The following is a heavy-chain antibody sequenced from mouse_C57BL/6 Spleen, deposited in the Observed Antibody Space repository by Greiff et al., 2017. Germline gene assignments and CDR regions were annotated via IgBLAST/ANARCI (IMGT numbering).Heavy chain of an antibody. Sequence: VMLVESGAELVKPGASVKMSCKASGYTFTTYPIEWMKQNHGKSLEWIGNFHPYNDDTKYNEKFKGKATLTVEKSSSTVYLELSRLTSDDSAVYYCARGDYDGYAMDYWGQGTSVTVSS. CDR3: ARGDYDGYAMDY. J-gene: IGHJ4*01. CDR1: GYTFTTYP. D-gene: IGHD2-4*01. CDR2: FHPYNDDT. V-gene: IGHV1-47*01.